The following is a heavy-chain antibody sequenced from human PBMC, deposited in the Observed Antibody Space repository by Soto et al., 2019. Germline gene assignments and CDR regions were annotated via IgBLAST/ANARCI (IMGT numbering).Heavy chain of an antibody. V-gene: IGHV1-8*01. CDR3: ARDDSSGWYGTYYYYGMDV. J-gene: IGHJ6*02. CDR1: GYTFTSYD. CDR2: MNPNSGNT. Sequence: QVQLVQSGAEVKKPGASVKVSCKASGYTFTSYDINWVRQATGQGLEWMGWMNPNSGNTGYAQKFQGRVTMTRNTSISTAYMELSRLRSEDTAVYYCARDDSSGWYGTYYYYGMDVWGQGTTVTVYS. D-gene: IGHD6-19*01.